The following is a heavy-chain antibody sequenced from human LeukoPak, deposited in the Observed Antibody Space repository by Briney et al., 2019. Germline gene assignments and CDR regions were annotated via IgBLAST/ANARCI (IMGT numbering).Heavy chain of an antibody. CDR2: ISPSGGST. V-gene: IGHV1-46*01. CDR1: GYTFTSNY. Sequence: GASVEVSCKAFGYTFTSNYMHWVRQAPGQGPEWMGVISPSGGSTTYAQKFQGRVTLTRDMSTSTDYLELSSLRSEDTAVYYCARDLSSYGGYWGQGTLVTVSS. J-gene: IGHJ4*02. CDR3: ARDLSSYGGY. D-gene: IGHD5-12*01.